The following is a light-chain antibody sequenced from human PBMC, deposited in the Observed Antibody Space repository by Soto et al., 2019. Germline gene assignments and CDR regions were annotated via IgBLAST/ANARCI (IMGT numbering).Light chain of an antibody. J-gene: IGLJ2*01. Sequence: QSVLTQPPSASGSPGQSVTLSCTGTSTDVGGYNYVSWYQQDPGKAPKLIIYEVTTRPSGVPDRFSGSKSGNTASLTVSGLQAEDEADYYCSSYSGSNSVVFGGGTKLTVL. CDR1: STDVGGYNY. V-gene: IGLV2-8*01. CDR3: SSYSGSNSVV. CDR2: EVT.